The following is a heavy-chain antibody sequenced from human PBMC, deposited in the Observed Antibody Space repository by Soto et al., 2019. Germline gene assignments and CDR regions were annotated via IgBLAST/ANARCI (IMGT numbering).Heavy chain of an antibody. J-gene: IGHJ6*02. CDR2: IYYRGST. CDR3: ARLLYYGSGGVTHGMDV. CDR1: GGSISSSSYF. Sequence: SETLSLTCTVSGGSISSSSYFWGWIRQPPGRGLEWIGSIYYRGSTYYNPSLKSRVTISVDTSKNQFSLKLSSVTAADTAVYYCARLLYYGSGGVTHGMDVWGQGTTVTVSS. V-gene: IGHV4-39*01. D-gene: IGHD3-10*01.